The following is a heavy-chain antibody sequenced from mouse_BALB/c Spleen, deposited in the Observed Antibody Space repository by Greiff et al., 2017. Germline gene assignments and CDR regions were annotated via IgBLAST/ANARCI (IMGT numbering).Heavy chain of an antibody. CDR3: ARGGLYYAMDY. J-gene: IGHJ4*01. CDR2: ISYSGST. V-gene: IGHV3-2*02. CDR1: GYSITSDYA. Sequence: VQLKDSGPGLVKPSQSLSLTCTVTGYSITSDYAWNWIRQFPGNKLEWMGYISYSGSTSYNPSLKSRISITRDTSKNQFFLQLNSVTTEDTATYYCARGGLYYAMDYWGQGTSVTVSS.